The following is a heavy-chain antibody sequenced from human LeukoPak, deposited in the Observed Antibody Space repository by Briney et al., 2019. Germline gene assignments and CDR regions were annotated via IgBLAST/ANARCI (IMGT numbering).Heavy chain of an antibody. CDR2: IYNGVPT. CDR1: GGSISSYY. D-gene: IGHD6-19*01. J-gene: IGHJ4*02. Sequence: PSETLSLTCTVSGGSISSYYWSWVRQPPGKGLEWIGNIYNGVPTFFNPSLKSRVTILVDASKRQFSLQLASVTAADTAVYYCVQTTGWPGFDYWGQGILVTVSS. V-gene: IGHV4-4*09. CDR3: VQTTGWPGFDY.